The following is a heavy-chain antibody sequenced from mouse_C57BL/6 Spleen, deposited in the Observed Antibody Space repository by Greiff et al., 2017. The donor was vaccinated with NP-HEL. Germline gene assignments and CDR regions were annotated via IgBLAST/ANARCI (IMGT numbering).Heavy chain of an antibody. V-gene: IGHV14-4*01. J-gene: IGHJ4*01. CDR2: IDPENGDT. Sequence: DVQLQESGAELVRPGASVKLSCTASGFNIKDDYMHWVKQRPEQGLEWIGWIDPENGDTEYASKFQGKATITADTSSNTAYLQLSSLTSEDTAVYYCTYGSSYDAMDYWGQGTSVTVSS. CDR3: TYGSSYDAMDY. D-gene: IGHD1-1*01. CDR1: GFNIKDDY.